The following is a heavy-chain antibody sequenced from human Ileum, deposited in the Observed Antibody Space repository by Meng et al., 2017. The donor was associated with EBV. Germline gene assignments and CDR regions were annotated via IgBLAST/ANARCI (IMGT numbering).Heavy chain of an antibody. V-gene: IGHV4-4*02. CDR2: IYHHGTT. J-gene: IGHJ5*02. D-gene: IGHD3-22*01. Sequence: QVQLQGAGPSLVKPAGTVSLTCAVSGGSIISSKWWSWVRQSPGTGLEWIGEIYHHGTTNYNPSLKSRVTISVDTSKNKFFLNLTSLTAADTAVYYCARLDSSGYYFGGWFDPWGQGILITVSS. CDR1: GGSIISSKW. CDR3: ARLDSSGYYFGGWFDP.